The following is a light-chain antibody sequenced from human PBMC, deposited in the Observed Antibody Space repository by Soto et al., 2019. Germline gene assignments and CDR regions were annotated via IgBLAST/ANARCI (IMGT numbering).Light chain of an antibody. CDR1: QSVSSN. CDR3: QQYNIWPPYS. CDR2: GAS. J-gene: IGKJ2*03. Sequence: EIVMTQSPATLSVSPGERATLSCRASQSVSSNLAWYQQKPGQPPRLLIYGASTRATGTPARFSGSGSGTEFTLTISGLQSEDFALYYCQQYNIWPPYSFGQGTKLEIK. V-gene: IGKV3-15*01.